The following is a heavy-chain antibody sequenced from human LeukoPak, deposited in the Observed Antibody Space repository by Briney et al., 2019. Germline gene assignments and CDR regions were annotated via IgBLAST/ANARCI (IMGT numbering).Heavy chain of an antibody. V-gene: IGHV4-31*03. CDR3: ARYYCTSTTCYYFDY. CDR2: IYYSGST. CDR1: GGSISSGGYY. D-gene: IGHD2-2*01. J-gene: IGHJ4*02. Sequence: SETLSLTCTVSGGSISSGGYYWSWIRQHPGKGLEWIGYIYYSGSTYYNPSLKSRVTISVDTSKNQFSLKLSSVTAADTAVYYCARYYCTSTTCYYFDYWGQGTLVTVSS.